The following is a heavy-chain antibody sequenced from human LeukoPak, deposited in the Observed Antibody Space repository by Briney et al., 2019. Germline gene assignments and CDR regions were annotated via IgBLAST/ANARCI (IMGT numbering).Heavy chain of an antibody. CDR1: GGTFSSYA. Sequence: GTSVKVSCKASGGTFSSYAISWVRQAPGQGLEWMGGIIPIFGTANYAQKFQGRVTITADESTSTAYMELSSLRSDDTAVYYCARDSRPGYSSSCGYWGQGTLVTVSS. J-gene: IGHJ4*02. V-gene: IGHV1-69*13. CDR2: IIPIFGTA. CDR3: ARDSRPGYSSSCGY. D-gene: IGHD6-6*01.